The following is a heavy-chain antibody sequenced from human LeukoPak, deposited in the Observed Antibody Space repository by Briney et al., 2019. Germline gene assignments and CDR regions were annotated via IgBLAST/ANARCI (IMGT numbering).Heavy chain of an antibody. J-gene: IGHJ4*02. Sequence: PGGSLRLSCAASGFTFSSHAMIWVRQAPGKPLEWVSSITGSGTGIYYADSVKGRFSISRDNSKNTMHLQMNNLRAEDTAVYHCARGPVLLWVGLDFWGQGTPVTVSS. CDR2: ITGSGTGI. D-gene: IGHD3-10*01. CDR3: ARGPVLLWVGLDF. V-gene: IGHV3-23*01. CDR1: GFTFSSHA.